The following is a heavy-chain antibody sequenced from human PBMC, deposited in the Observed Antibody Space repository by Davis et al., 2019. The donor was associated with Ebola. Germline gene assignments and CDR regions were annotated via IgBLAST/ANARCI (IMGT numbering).Heavy chain of an antibody. CDR3: ARDSSGTNYYYYGLDA. Sequence: ASVKVSCKASGYSFTNYGVNWVRQAPGQGLEWMGWISADNGNTNYAQKLQDRVTMTTDTSTSTAYMELWSLRYDDTAVYYCARDSSGTNYYYYGLDAWGQGTTVTVSS. D-gene: IGHD1-26*01. CDR1: GYSFTNYG. CDR2: ISADNGNT. V-gene: IGHV1-18*01. J-gene: IGHJ6*02.